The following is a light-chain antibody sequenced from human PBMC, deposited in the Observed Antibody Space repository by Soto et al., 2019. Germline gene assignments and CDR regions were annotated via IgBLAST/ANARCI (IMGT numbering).Light chain of an antibody. V-gene: IGKV3-20*01. CDR2: GVS. CDR3: QQYGGSPTT. Sequence: EIVLTQSPGTLSFSPGERATLSCRASQSVWSNSLAWYQQKPGQAPRLLIYGVSSRATGIPDRFSGGGSGTDFTLTISRLEAEDFAVYYCQQYGGSPTTFGGGTKVEIK. J-gene: IGKJ4*01. CDR1: QSVWSNS.